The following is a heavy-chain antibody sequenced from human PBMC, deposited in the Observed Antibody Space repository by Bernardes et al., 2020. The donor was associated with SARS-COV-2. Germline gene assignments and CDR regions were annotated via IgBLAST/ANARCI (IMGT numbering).Heavy chain of an antibody. J-gene: IGHJ6*02. D-gene: IGHD6-13*01. V-gene: IGHV4-34*01. Sequence: SETLSLTCAVYGGSFRNYYWSWIRQPPGKGLEWIGEVNHSGRTNYNPSLKSRVPISLDTSKNQFSLNLSSVTAADPSTYYCARSSLVKVVAAAGQDYYYYAMDGWGQGTTVTVSS. CDR1: GGSFRNYY. CDR3: ARSSLVKVVAAAGQDYYYYAMDG. CDR2: VNHSGRT.